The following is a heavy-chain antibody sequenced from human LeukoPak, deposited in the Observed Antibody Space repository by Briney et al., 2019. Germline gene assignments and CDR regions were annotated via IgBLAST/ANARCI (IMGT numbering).Heavy chain of an antibody. Sequence: ASVKVSCKASGYTFTSHGISWVRQAPGQGLEWMGWISAYNGNTNYAERLQGRVALTTDTSTSTAYMELRSLRSDDTAVYYCARASLMYSSGWYGYYWGQGTLVTVSS. CDR2: ISAYNGNT. CDR3: ARASLMYSSGWYGYY. D-gene: IGHD6-19*01. V-gene: IGHV1-18*01. CDR1: GYTFTSHG. J-gene: IGHJ4*02.